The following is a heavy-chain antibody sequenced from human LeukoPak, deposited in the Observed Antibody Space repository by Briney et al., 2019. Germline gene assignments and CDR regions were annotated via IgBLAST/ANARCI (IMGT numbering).Heavy chain of an antibody. CDR1: GLIVSSNY. J-gene: IGHJ4*02. CDR2: IYSGGST. V-gene: IGHV3-66*01. Sequence: GGSLRLSCAASGLIVSSNYMSWVRQAPGKGLEWVSVIYSGGSTYYADSVKGRFTISRDNSKNTLYLQMNSLRAEDTAVYYCARERVENQQLVGGNYWGQGTLVTVSS. CDR3: ARERVENQQLVGGNY. D-gene: IGHD6-6*01.